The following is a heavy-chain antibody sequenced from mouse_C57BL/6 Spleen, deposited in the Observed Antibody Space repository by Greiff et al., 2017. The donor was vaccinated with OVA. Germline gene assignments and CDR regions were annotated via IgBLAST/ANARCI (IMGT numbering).Heavy chain of an antibody. CDR2: ILPGSGST. D-gene: IGHD2-12*01. Sequence: VKLQESGAELMKPGASVKLSCKATGYTFTGYWIEWVKQRPGHGLEWIGEILPGSGSTKYNEKFKGKATFTADTSSNTSYMQLSSLTTEDSAVYYCARRELLQSHRYFDVWGTGTTVTVSS. J-gene: IGHJ1*03. CDR1: GYTFTGYW. CDR3: ARRELLQSHRYFDV. V-gene: IGHV1-9*01.